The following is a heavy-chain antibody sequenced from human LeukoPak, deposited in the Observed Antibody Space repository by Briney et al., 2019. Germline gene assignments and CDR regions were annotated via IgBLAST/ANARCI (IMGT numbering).Heavy chain of an antibody. CDR3: AKSARGYSYDYYFDY. CDR2: ISGSGDIT. CDR1: GFTFSSYA. D-gene: IGHD5-18*01. V-gene: IGHV3-23*01. Sequence: GGSLRLSFAASGFTFSSYAMSWVRQAPGKGLEWVSAISGSGDITYYADSVKGRFTISRDNSKNTLYLQMNSLRAEDTAVYYCAKSARGYSYDYYFDYWGQGTLVTVSS. J-gene: IGHJ4*02.